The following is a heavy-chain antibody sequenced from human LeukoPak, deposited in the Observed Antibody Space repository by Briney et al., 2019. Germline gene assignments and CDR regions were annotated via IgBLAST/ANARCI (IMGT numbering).Heavy chain of an antibody. D-gene: IGHD3-10*01. V-gene: IGHV4-39*07. Sequence: KSSETLSLTCTVSGGSINNSISYWGWIRQLPGKELEWIGSIYYSGNTYYNPSLKSRGTVSIDTSKNQFSLKLRSVTAADTAVYYCARGLYYYGSGSYRPYSFDHWGQGTLVTVSS. CDR2: IYYSGNT. CDR3: ARGLYYYGSGSYRPYSFDH. J-gene: IGHJ4*02. CDR1: GGSINNSISY.